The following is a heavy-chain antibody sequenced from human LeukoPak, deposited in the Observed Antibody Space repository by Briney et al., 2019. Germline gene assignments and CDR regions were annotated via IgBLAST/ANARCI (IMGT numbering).Heavy chain of an antibody. J-gene: IGHJ3*02. D-gene: IGHD1-26*01. CDR3: ARAPEWELTAFDI. CDR1: GFTFSDDY. CDR2: ISSSGSTR. Sequence: PGGSLRLSCAASGFTFSDDYMSWIRQAPGKGPEWVSYISSSGSTRYYADTVKGRFTISRDNAKNSLYLQMNSLRAEDTAVYYCARAPEWELTAFDIWGQGTMVTVSS. V-gene: IGHV3-11*01.